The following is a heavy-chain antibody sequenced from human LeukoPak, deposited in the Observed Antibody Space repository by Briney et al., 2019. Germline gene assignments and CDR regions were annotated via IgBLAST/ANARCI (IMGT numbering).Heavy chain of an antibody. CDR1: GGSFSGYY. D-gene: IGHD5-18*01. V-gene: IGHV4-34*01. CDR2: INHSGST. CDR3: ASRQHYYYYGMDV. J-gene: IGHJ6*02. Sequence: SETLSLTCAVYGGSFSGYYWSWVRQPPGKGLEWIGEINHSGSTNYNPSLKSRVTISVDRSKNQFSLKPSSVTAADTAVYYCASRQHYYYYGMDVWGQGTTVTVSS.